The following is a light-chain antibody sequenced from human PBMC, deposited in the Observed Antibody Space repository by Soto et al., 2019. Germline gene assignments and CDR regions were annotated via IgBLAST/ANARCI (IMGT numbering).Light chain of an antibody. Sequence: QSALTQPPSASVSPGQSVIISCTGTSSDVGGYNYVSWYQHNPGKAPKLMLYEVSKRPSGVPDRLSGSKSGNTASLPVSGLQAEDEADYYCNSYAGSNNVVFGGGTKHTVL. CDR1: SSDVGGYNY. J-gene: IGLJ2*01. CDR3: NSYAGSNNVV. V-gene: IGLV2-8*01. CDR2: EVS.